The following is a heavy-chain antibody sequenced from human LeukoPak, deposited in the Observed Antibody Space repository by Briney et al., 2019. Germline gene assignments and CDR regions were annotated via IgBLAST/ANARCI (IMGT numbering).Heavy chain of an antibody. CDR2: IKESGSEK. Sequence: GGSLRLSCAASGFTFDYYWMTWVRQAPGKGLEWLAHIKESGSEKYYVDSVKGRFTISRDNAKNSLYLQMNSLREDTAVYYCARGWGERGKCRGGTCNNPQFDYWGRGTLVTVSS. CDR1: GFTFDYYW. V-gene: IGHV3-7*01. CDR3: ARGWGERGKCRGGTCNNPQFDY. J-gene: IGHJ4*02. D-gene: IGHD2-15*01.